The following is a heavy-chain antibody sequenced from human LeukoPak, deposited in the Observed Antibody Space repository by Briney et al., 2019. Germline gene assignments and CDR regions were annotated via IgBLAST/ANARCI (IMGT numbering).Heavy chain of an antibody. Sequence: GGSLRLSCAASGFTFSSYSMNWVRQAPGKGLVWISRLNSDGSSTNYADSMKGRFTISRDNAKNTLYLQMNSLRAEDTAVYYCARVQYYYDSSGYYHPYFDYWGQGTLVTVSS. CDR1: GFTFSSYS. J-gene: IGHJ4*02. V-gene: IGHV3-74*01. CDR2: LNSDGSST. CDR3: ARVQYYYDSSGYYHPYFDY. D-gene: IGHD3-22*01.